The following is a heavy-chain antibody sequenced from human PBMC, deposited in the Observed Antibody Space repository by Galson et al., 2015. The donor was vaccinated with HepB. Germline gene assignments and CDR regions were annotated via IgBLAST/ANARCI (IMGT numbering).Heavy chain of an antibody. CDR3: ARARGPRSSSWYFDY. Sequence: SVKVSCKASGYTFTSYGISWVRQTPGQRLECMGWINAGNGNTKYSQKFQGRVTLTRDTSASTAYMELSSLRSEDTTVYYCARARGPRSSSWYFDYWGQGTLVTVSS. V-gene: IGHV1-3*01. CDR2: INAGNGNT. D-gene: IGHD6-13*01. J-gene: IGHJ4*02. CDR1: GYTFTSYG.